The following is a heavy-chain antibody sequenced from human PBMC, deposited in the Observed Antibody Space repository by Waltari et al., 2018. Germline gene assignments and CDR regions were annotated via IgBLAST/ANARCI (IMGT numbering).Heavy chain of an antibody. Sequence: QVQLQQWGAGLLKPSEPLSLTCAVYGGSFSGYSWSWIRQPPGKGLEWIGEINHSGSTNYNPSLKSRVTISVDTSKNQFSLKLSSVTAADTAVYYCARGGLRFLEWLYNWFDPWGQGTLVTVSS. D-gene: IGHD3-3*01. J-gene: IGHJ5*02. CDR2: INHSGST. CDR1: GGSFSGYS. CDR3: ARGGLRFLEWLYNWFDP. V-gene: IGHV4-34*01.